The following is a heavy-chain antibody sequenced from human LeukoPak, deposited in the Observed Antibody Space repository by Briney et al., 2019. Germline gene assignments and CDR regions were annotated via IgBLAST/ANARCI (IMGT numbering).Heavy chain of an antibody. J-gene: IGHJ4*02. CDR1: GFTVSSNY. D-gene: IGHD1-1*01. CDR2: IKQDGSDK. V-gene: IGHV3-7*01. Sequence: GGSLRLSCAASGFTVSSNYMSWVRQAPGKGLEWVANIKQDGSDKYYVDSVKGRFTISRDNTKNSLYLQLNSLRADDTAVYYCARLTGTTGFDYWGQGTLVTVSS. CDR3: ARLTGTTGFDY.